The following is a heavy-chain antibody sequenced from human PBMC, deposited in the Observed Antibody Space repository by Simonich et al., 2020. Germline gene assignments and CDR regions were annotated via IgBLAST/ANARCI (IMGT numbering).Heavy chain of an antibody. V-gene: IGHV1-2*02. J-gene: IGHJ3*02. CDR1: GYTFTGYY. CDR2: FNPNRGGT. CDR3: ARVRFEAFDI. Sequence: QVQLVQSGAEVKKPGASVKVSCKASGYTFTGYYMHWVRQAPGQGLEWMGWFNPNRGGTNDAQKFKGRVTMTRDTSISTAYMELSRLRSDDTAVYYCARVRFEAFDIWGQGTMVTVSS.